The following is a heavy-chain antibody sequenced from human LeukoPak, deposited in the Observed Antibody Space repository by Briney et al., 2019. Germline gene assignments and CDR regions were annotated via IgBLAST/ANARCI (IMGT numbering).Heavy chain of an antibody. CDR1: GFTVSSNY. J-gene: IGHJ4*02. D-gene: IGHD5-24*01. Sequence: GGSLRLSCGASGFTVSSNYMSWVRQAPGKGLEWVSVIYSGGSTYYADSVKGRFTISRDNSKNTLYLQMNSVRAEDTAVYYCARGRDGYNFGYWGQGTLVTVSS. V-gene: IGHV3-53*01. CDR3: ARGRDGYNFGY. CDR2: IYSGGST.